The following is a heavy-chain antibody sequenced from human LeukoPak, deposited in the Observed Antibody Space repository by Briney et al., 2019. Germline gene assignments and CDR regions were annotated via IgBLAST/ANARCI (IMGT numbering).Heavy chain of an antibody. D-gene: IGHD2-2*01. Sequence: ASVKVSYKASGYTFTSYDINWVRQATGQGLEWMGWMNPNSGNTGYAQKFQGRVTMTRNTSISTAYMELSSLRSEDTAVYYCARTPVVPAATHRDGMDVWGQGTTVTVSS. CDR2: MNPNSGNT. V-gene: IGHV1-8*01. CDR1: GYTFTSYD. CDR3: ARTPVVPAATHRDGMDV. J-gene: IGHJ6*02.